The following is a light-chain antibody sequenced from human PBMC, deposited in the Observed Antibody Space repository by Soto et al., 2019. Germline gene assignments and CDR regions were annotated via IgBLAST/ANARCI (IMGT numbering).Light chain of an antibody. CDR1: HSVDSY. CDR3: QQSYSTPLT. V-gene: IGKV3-11*01. Sequence: EIVLTQSPASLSLSPGERATLSCRASHSVDSYLVWYQQKPGQAPRLLIFGASNSATGIPARFSGSGSGTDFTLTISSLQPEDFATYYCQQSYSTPLTFGQGTKVDIK. CDR2: GAS. J-gene: IGKJ1*01.